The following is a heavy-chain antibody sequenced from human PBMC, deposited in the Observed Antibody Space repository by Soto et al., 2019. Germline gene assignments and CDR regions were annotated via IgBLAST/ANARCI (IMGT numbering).Heavy chain of an antibody. V-gene: IGHV2-5*02. CDR2: IYWDDDK. CDR1: GFSLTTSGVG. Sequence: QITLNESGPTQVKPRQTLTLTCTFSGFSLTTSGVGVGWIRQSPGKAPDGLALIYWDDDKRYSASLKSRLTITKDASKVPVVLTLGALDPADAATYYCAHRVLRTVFGLVTTTAIYFDFWGQGTTVAVSS. J-gene: IGHJ4*02. CDR3: AHRVLRTVFGLVTTTAIYFDF. D-gene: IGHD3-3*01.